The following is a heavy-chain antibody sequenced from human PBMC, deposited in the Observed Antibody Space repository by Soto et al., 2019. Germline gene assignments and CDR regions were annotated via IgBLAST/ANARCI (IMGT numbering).Heavy chain of an antibody. CDR2: INAGNGNT. V-gene: IGHV1-3*01. D-gene: IGHD3-22*01. J-gene: IGHJ6*02. CDR1: GYTFTIYS. CDR3: ARPYYYDTTCYCTSHYYYYYAMDV. Sequence: EASVKVSCKASGYTFTIYSIHWVRQAPGQSLEWMGWINAGNGNTKYSQKFQGRVTFTRDTSASTAYMELSSLRSEDAAVYYCARPYYYDTTCYCTSHYYYYYAMDVWGQGTTVTVSS.